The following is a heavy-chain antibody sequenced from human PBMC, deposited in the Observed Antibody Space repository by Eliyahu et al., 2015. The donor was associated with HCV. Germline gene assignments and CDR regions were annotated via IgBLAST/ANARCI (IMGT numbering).Heavy chain of an antibody. CDR3: ARQPGGDWNHYFDY. CDR1: GGTFSSSA. V-gene: IGHV1-69*06. Sequence: QVQLVQSGADVKKPGSSVKVSCKTSGGTFSSSAISWVRQAPGQGLQWMGGIIPMLGTTNYAQKFQGRVTITADKSTSSVYLQLNSLTSEDTAVYYCARQPGGDWNHYFDYWGQGTLVTVSS. CDR2: IIPMLGTT. J-gene: IGHJ4*02. D-gene: IGHD1-1*01.